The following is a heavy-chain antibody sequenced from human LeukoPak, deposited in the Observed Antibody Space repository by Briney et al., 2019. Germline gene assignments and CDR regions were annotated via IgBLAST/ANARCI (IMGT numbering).Heavy chain of an antibody. D-gene: IGHD3-22*01. CDR1: GYTFTANY. V-gene: IGHV1-2*02. CDR3: ARSGVGYFYDSTGYYPLDY. J-gene: IGHJ4*02. CDR2: INPNSGGT. Sequence: GASVKVSCKASGYTFTANYMHWVRQAPGQGLEWMGWINPNSGGTKYAQNFQGRVTMTTDTSTGTAYMELRSLRSDDTAVYYCARSGVGYFYDSTGYYPLDYWGQGTLVTVSS.